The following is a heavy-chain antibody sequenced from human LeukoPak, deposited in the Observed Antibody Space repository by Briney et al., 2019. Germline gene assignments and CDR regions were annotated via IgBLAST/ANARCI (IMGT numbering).Heavy chain of an antibody. D-gene: IGHD4-17*01. CDR1: GFTFHDYA. Sequence: GGSLRLSCEASGFTFHDYAMQWVRHVPGKGLEWVSVINSDGDTTNYAHSVKGRCAISIDNIKNPLYQQMDSLKTEDTALYYCVKDRQYGDYGGGDFFDYWGQGTLVTVSS. J-gene: IGHJ4*02. CDR2: INSDGDTT. V-gene: IGHV3-43D*03. CDR3: VKDRQYGDYGGGDFFDY.